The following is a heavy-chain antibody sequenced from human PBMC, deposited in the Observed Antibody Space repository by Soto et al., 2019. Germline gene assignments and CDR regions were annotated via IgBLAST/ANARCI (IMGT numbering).Heavy chain of an antibody. Sequence: QVQLVQSGAEVKKPGASVKVSCKASGYTFTGYYMHWVRQAPGQGLEWMGWINPNSGGTNYAQKFQGWVTMTRDTSISTAYMVLSRLRSDDTAVYYCARDHYYVSGSQNIRAYGMEVRGQGTTVTVSS. CDR2: INPNSGGT. J-gene: IGHJ6*02. V-gene: IGHV1-2*04. CDR3: ARDHYYVSGSQNIRAYGMEV. CDR1: GYTFTGYY. D-gene: IGHD3-10*01.